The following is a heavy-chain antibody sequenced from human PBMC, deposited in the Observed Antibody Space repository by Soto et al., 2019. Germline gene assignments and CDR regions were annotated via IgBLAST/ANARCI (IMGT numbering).Heavy chain of an antibody. D-gene: IGHD3-10*01. CDR3: ARDPHITMVRGVIGVYCMEV. CDR1: GGSIISYY. Sequence: SETLSLTCTFSGGSIISYYWSWILQPAGKGLEWIGRIYTSGSTNYNPSLKSRVTMSVDTSKNQFSLKLSSVTAADTAVYYCARDPHITMVRGVIGVYCMEVWGQGTTVTVS. CDR2: IYTSGST. V-gene: IGHV4-4*07. J-gene: IGHJ6*02.